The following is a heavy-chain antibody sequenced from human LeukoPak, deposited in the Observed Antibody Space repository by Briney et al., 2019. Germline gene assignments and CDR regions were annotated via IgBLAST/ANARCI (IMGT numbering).Heavy chain of an antibody. Sequence: SETLSLTCTVSGGSISSYYWSWIRQPPGKGLEWIGYIYYSGSTNYNPSLKSRVTISVDTSKNQFSLKLSSVTAADTAVYYCARVGRDDYVRGSHRSYYFDYWGQGTLVTVSS. CDR2: IYYSGST. CDR1: GGSISSYY. CDR3: ARVGRDDYVRGSHRSYYFDY. D-gene: IGHD3-16*02. V-gene: IGHV4-59*01. J-gene: IGHJ4*02.